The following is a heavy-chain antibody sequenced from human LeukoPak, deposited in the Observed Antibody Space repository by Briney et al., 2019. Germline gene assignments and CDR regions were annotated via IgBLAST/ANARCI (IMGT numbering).Heavy chain of an antibody. CDR3: TRDTPGHYHDTSFF. Sequence: PSGTLSLTCTVAGGSISSGSYYWSWIRQPAGKGLEWIGRIYTSGSTNYNPSLKSRVTISADTSKNQFSLNLSSVTAADTAVYYRTRDTPGHYHDTSFFRGQGALVTVSS. CDR2: IYTSGST. J-gene: IGHJ4*02. V-gene: IGHV4-61*02. D-gene: IGHD3-22*01. CDR1: GGSISSGSYY.